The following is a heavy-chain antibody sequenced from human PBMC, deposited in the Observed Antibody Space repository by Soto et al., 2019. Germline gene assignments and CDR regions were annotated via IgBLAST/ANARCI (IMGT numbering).Heavy chain of an antibody. CDR2: IYHSGST. Sequence: QLQLQESGSGLVKPSQTLSLTCAVSGGSISRGGYSWSWIRQPPGKGLEWIGYIYHSGSTYYNPSLKSRVTITVDRSKNQFSLKLSSVTAADTAVYYCARSRGSPVPLDYWGQGTLVTVSS. CDR1: GGSISRGGYS. D-gene: IGHD1-26*01. CDR3: ARSRGSPVPLDY. V-gene: IGHV4-30-2*01. J-gene: IGHJ4*02.